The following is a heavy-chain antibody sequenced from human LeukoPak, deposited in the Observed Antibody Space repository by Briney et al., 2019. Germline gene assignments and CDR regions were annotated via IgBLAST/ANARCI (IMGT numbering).Heavy chain of an antibody. V-gene: IGHV3-30-3*01. J-gene: IGHJ4*02. D-gene: IGHD3-10*01. CDR1: GFTFSTYA. CDR3: ARDARYYGSGSYSWTDY. CDR2: ISHDGSNK. Sequence: GGSLRLSCAASGFTFSTYAMTWVRQAPGKGLEWVAVISHDGSNKYYADSVKGRFTISRDNSKTTLYLQMNSLRAEDTGVYYCARDARYYGSGSYSWTDYWGQGTLVTVSS.